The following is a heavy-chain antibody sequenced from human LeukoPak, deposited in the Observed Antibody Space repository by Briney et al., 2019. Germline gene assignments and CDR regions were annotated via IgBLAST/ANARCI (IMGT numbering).Heavy chain of an antibody. D-gene: IGHD1-26*01. CDR2: ISAYNGNT. V-gene: IGHV1-18*01. CDR3: ARTSGFPRDPGIVGATPWFDP. Sequence: ASVKVSCKASGYTFTSYGISWVRQAPGQGLEWMGWISAYNGNTNYAQKLQGRVTMTTDTSTSTAYMELRSLRSDDTAVYYCARTSGFPRDPGIVGATPWFDPWGQGTLVTVSS. CDR1: GYTFTSYG. J-gene: IGHJ5*02.